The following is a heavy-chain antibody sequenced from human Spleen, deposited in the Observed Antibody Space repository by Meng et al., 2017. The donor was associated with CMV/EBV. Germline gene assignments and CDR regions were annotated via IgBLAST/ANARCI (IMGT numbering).Heavy chain of an antibody. CDR1: GYTFASYG. D-gene: IGHD2-15*01. CDR3: ARDSRETIVVDWFAP. Sequence: SVKVSCKASGYTFASYGISWVRQAPGHGLEWMGRIITLITVANYAQKFQGRITITADKSTGTAYMELRSLRSEDTAVYYCARDSRETIVVDWFAPWGQGTLVTVSS. CDR2: IITLITVA. V-gene: IGHV1-69*04. J-gene: IGHJ5*02.